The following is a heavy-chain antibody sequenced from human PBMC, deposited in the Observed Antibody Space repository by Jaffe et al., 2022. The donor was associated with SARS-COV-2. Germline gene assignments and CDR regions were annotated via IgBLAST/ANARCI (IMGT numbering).Heavy chain of an antibody. V-gene: IGHV4-39*01. D-gene: IGHD6-13*01. CDR2: ISYSGST. CDR3: ARHKVGQQMRDP. J-gene: IGHJ5*02. CDR1: GGSISGSNYY. Sequence: QLQLQQSGPGLVKPSETLSLTCTVSGGSISGSNYYWGWIRQPPGRGLEWIGSISYSGSTYFNPSLKSRVTISVDTSKNQFSLKLTSVSAADTAVYYCARHKVGQQMRDPWGQGTLVTVSS.